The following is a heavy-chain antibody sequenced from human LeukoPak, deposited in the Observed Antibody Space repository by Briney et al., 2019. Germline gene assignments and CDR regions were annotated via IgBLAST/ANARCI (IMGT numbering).Heavy chain of an antibody. CDR2: IYYSGST. J-gene: IGHJ3*02. D-gene: IGHD3-10*01. V-gene: IGHV4-59*08. CDR1: GGSISSYY. Sequence: SETLSLTCTVSGGSISSYYWSWIRQPPGKGLEWIGYIYYSGSTNYNPSLKSRVTISVDTSKNQFSLKLSSVTAADTAVYYCARHGGMVRGFSDAFDIWGQGTMVTVSS. CDR3: ARHGGMVRGFSDAFDI.